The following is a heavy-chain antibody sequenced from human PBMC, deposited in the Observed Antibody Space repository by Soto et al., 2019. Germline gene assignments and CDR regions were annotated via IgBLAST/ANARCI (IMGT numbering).Heavy chain of an antibody. Sequence: SVKVSCKASGGTFSSYASSWVRQAPGQGLEWMGGIIPIFGKTYYAQKVQGRATMTTDTSTSTAYIKLRSLRSDDTGVFFFGGGITFGGVLTGSAVGGKGPTVPVSS. J-gene: IGHJ6*04. CDR3: GGGITFGGVLTGSAV. CDR2: IIPIFGKT. V-gene: IGHV1-69*05. D-gene: IGHD3-16*01. CDR1: GGTFSSYA.